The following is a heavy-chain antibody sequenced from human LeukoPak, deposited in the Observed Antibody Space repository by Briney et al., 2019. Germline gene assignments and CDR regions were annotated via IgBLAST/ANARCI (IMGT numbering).Heavy chain of an antibody. J-gene: IGHJ4*02. V-gene: IGHV4-59*01. CDR1: RGSISSYY. CDR2: IYYSGST. D-gene: IGHD3-9*01. Sequence: PSETLSLTCTVSRGSISSYYWSWIRQPPGKGLEWIGYIYYSGSTNYNPSLKSRVTISVDTSKNQFSLKLSSVTAADTAVYYCARATYDILTGYNDYWGQGTLVTVSS. CDR3: ARATYDILTGYNDY.